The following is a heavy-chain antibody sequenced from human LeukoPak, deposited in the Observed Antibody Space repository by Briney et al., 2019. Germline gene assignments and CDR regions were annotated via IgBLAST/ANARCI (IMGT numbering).Heavy chain of an antibody. CDR1: GFTFSSYT. J-gene: IGHJ4*02. CDR3: AKGGAYYYDSTGGTY. CDR2: ISTSSSYI. Sequence: GGSLRLSCAASGFTFSSYTMNWVRQAPGKGLEWVSFISTSSSYIYYADSVKGRFTISRDNAKNSLFLQMNSLRAEDTAVYYCAKGGAYYYDSTGGTYWGQGTLVTVSS. V-gene: IGHV3-21*01. D-gene: IGHD3-22*01.